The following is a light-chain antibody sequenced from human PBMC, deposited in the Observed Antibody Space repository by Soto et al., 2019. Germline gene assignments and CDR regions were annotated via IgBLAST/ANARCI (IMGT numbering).Light chain of an antibody. CDR2: DPS. CDR1: QSISNG. J-gene: IGKJ2*01. V-gene: IGKV1-5*01. Sequence: DIQMTQSPSTLSASVGDRVTITCRASQSISNGLAWFQQKQGKAPKPLFYDPSSLESGVPSRFGGSGSGTEFTLTISSLQPDDFATYYCQQYNSYPYTFGQGTKLEIK. CDR3: QQYNSYPYT.